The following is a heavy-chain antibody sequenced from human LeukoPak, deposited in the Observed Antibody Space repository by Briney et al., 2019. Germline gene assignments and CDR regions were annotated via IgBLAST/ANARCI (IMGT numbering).Heavy chain of an antibody. J-gene: IGHJ4*02. CDR1: GFTFSGYE. CDR2: ISSSGSTI. CDR3: ARRGIQLWPHDDY. D-gene: IGHD5-18*01. V-gene: IGHV3-48*03. Sequence: PGGSLRLSCAASGFTFSGYEMNWVRQAPGKGLEWVSYISSSGSTIFYADSVKGRFTISRDNAKNSLYLQMNSLRAEDTAVYYCARRGIQLWPHDDYWGQGTLVTVSS.